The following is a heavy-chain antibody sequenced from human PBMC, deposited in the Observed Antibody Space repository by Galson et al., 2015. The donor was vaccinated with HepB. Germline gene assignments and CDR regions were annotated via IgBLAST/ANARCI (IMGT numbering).Heavy chain of an antibody. CDR3: ARLERRGYSYGLGIRDY. CDR2: IYYSGST. Sequence: SETLSLTCTVSGGSISSSSYYWGWIRQPPGKGLEWIGSIYYSGSTYYNPSLKSRVTISVDTSKNQFSLKLSSVTAADTAVYYCARLERRGYSYGLGIRDYWGQGTLVTVSS. V-gene: IGHV4-39*01. D-gene: IGHD5-18*01. J-gene: IGHJ4*02. CDR1: GGSISSSSYY.